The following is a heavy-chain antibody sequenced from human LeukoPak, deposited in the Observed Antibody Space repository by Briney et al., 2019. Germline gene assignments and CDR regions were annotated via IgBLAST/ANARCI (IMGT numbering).Heavy chain of an antibody. CDR3: ARSRQPWELVYYYMDV. CDR1: GYTFTGYY. D-gene: IGHD1-26*01. CDR2: INPNSGGT. Sequence: ASVKVSCKASGYTFTGYYMHWVRQAPGQGLEWMGWINPNSGGTNYAQKFQGRVTMTRDTSISTAHMELSRLRSEDTAVYYCARSRQPWELVYYYMDVWGKGTTVTISS. J-gene: IGHJ6*03. V-gene: IGHV1-2*02.